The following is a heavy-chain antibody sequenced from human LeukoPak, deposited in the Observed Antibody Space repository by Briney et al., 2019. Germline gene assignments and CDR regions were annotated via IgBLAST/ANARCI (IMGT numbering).Heavy chain of an antibody. Sequence: GRSLRLSCAASGFTFDDYAMHWVRQAPGKGLEWVSAISGSGTSTYYADSVKGRFTISRDNSKNTLYLQMNSLRAEDTAVYYCAKAERYCGGDCYPYYFDYWGQGTLVTVSS. V-gene: IGHV3-23*01. J-gene: IGHJ4*02. CDR2: ISGSGTST. D-gene: IGHD2-21*02. CDR3: AKAERYCGGDCYPYYFDY. CDR1: GFTFDDYA.